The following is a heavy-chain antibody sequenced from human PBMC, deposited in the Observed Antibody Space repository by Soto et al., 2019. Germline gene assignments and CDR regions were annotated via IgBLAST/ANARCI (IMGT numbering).Heavy chain of an antibody. CDR2: TSDGST. D-gene: IGHD6-19*01. J-gene: IGHJ4*02. CDR3: ARLVPGTWFGDY. Sequence: EVQLLGSGGGSVQPGGSLRLSCAASGFAFSNYGMTWVRQAPGKGLEWLSATSDGSTFYRESVKGRFTLSRDDSINIFFLHMSSLRAEEQGTYYCARLVPGTWFGDYWGQGILVSVSS. V-gene: IGHV3-23*01. CDR1: GFAFSNYG.